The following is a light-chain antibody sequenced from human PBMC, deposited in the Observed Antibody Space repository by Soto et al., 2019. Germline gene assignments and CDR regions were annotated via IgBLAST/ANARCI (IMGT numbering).Light chain of an antibody. CDR2: EVT. V-gene: IGLV2-14*01. CDR1: SSDVGVYNH. CDR3: SSYTSSNTVV. Sequence: QSVLTQPASVSGSPGQSITISCTGSSSDVGVYNHVSWYRQPPGKSPKLIIYEVTKRPSGVSNRFSGSKSGNTASLTISGLQAEDEADYYCSSYTSSNTVVFGTGTKVTV. J-gene: IGLJ1*01.